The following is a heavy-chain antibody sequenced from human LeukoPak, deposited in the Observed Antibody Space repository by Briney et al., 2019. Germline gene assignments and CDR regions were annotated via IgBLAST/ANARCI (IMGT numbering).Heavy chain of an antibody. Sequence: PGGSLRLSCAASGFSFSIYSMDWVRQAPGKGLEWVSSIGSSGSYIYYADSVKGRFTISRDNSKNTLYLQMNSLRAEDTAVYYCAKTGTPWYYFDYWGQGTLVTVSS. CDR2: IGSSGSYI. V-gene: IGHV3-21*04. CDR1: GFSFSIYS. D-gene: IGHD1-1*01. J-gene: IGHJ4*02. CDR3: AKTGTPWYYFDY.